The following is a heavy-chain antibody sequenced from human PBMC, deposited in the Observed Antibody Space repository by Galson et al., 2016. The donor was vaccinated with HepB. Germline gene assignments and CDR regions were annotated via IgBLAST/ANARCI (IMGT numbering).Heavy chain of an antibody. CDR2: ITYDGSNK. D-gene: IGHD6-19*01. V-gene: IGHV3-30-3*01. J-gene: IGHJ4*02. Sequence: SLRLSCAASGFTFSSYATHWVRQAPGEGLEWVAVITYDGSNKFYADSVKGRFTISRDNSKNTMYLQMNSLRAEDTALYSCARGLQPWVVGDIDYWGQGSLVTVSS. CDR1: GFTFSSYA. CDR3: ARGLQPWVVGDIDY.